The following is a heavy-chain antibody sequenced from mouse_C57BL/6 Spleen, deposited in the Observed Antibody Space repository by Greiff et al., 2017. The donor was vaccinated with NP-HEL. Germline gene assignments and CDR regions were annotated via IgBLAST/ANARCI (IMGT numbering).Heavy chain of an antibody. D-gene: IGHD1-1*01. J-gene: IGHJ2*01. CDR3: ARWGGYYGDY. Sequence: VQLQQSGAELVRPGTSVKVSCKASGYAFTNYLIEWVKQRPGQGLEWIGVINPGSGGTNYNEKFKGKATLTADKSSSTAYMQLSSLTSEDSAVYFCARWGGYYGDYWGQGTTLTVSS. V-gene: IGHV1-54*01. CDR2: INPGSGGT. CDR1: GYAFTNYL.